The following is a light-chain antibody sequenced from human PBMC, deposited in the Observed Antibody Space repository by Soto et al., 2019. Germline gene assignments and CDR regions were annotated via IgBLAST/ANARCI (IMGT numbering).Light chain of an antibody. CDR1: QAINNY. Sequence: DIQMTQSPSSLSASVGDRVTITCRASQAINNYLAWYQQKPGKVPTLLISAASTLQSGVPSRFSGSGSGTDFTLTISSLQHDDVATYYCQKFNAVPTFGGGTKVEI. CDR3: QKFNAVPT. CDR2: AAS. V-gene: IGKV1-27*01. J-gene: IGKJ4*01.